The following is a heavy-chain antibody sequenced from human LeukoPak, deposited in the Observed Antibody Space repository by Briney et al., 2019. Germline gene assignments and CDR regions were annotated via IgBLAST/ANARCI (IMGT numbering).Heavy chain of an antibody. V-gene: IGHV4-4*09. CDR2: FYTSGST. J-gene: IGHJ5*02. CDR3: AREVHYYDSSGYYRWFDP. D-gene: IGHD3-22*01. CDR1: GGSIRSSY. Sequence: PSETLSLTCNVSGGSIRSSYWSWIRQPPRKGLEWIGFFYTSGSTNYNPSLKSRVTISVDTSKNQFSLKLSSVTAADTAVYFCAREVHYYDSSGYYRWFDPWGQGTLVTVSS.